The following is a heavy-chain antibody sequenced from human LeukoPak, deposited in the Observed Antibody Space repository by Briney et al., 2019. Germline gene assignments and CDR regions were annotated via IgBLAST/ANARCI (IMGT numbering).Heavy chain of an antibody. CDR1: GNYW. CDR3: GKDQVWEHPHYFDC. V-gene: IGHV3-74*01. Sequence: PGGSLRLSCAASGNYWMHWVRQAPGKGLVWVSHINSDGSWTSYADSVKGRFTISKDNAKNTVYLQMNSLRGEDTAVYYCGKDQVWEHPHYFDCWGQGTLVTVSS. J-gene: IGHJ4*02. D-gene: IGHD1-26*01. CDR2: INSDGSWT.